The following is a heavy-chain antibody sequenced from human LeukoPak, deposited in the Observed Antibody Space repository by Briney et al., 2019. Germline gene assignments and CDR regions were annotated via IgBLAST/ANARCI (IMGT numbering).Heavy chain of an antibody. J-gene: IGHJ4*02. Sequence: SETLSLTCAVYGGSFSGYYWSWIRQPPGKGLEWIGEINHSGSTNYNPSLKSRVTISVDTSKNQFSLKLSSVTAADTAVYYCARNFPYSKLDYWGQGTLVTVSS. CDR1: GGSFSGYY. CDR3: ARNFPYSKLDY. CDR2: INHSGST. V-gene: IGHV4-34*01. D-gene: IGHD6-13*01.